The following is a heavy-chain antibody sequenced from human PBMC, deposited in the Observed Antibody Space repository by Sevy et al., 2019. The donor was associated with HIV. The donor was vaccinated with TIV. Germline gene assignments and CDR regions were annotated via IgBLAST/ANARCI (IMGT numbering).Heavy chain of an antibody. CDR2: ISAYNGNT. CDR1: GYTFTSYG. J-gene: IGHJ6*03. D-gene: IGHD3-3*01. V-gene: IGHV1-18*04. CDR3: ARGWDFWSRHIIGGYYYYMDV. Sequence: ASVKVSCKASGYTFTSYGISWVRQAPGQGLEWMGWISAYNGNTNYAQKLQGRVTMTTDTSTSTAYMELRSLRSDDTAVYYCARGWDFWSRHIIGGYYYYMDVRGKGTTVTVSS.